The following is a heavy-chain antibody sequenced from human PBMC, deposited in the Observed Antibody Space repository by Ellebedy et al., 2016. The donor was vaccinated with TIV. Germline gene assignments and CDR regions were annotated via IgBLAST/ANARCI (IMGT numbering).Heavy chain of an antibody. CDR2: LHPSGTT. V-gene: IGHV4-4*07. CDR1: GGSISSFY. CDR3: ARGGASSLPFDY. D-gene: IGHD3-10*01. Sequence: MPSETLSLTCTVSGGSISSFYWSWIRQPAGKGPEWIGLLHPSGTTNYNDSLQSRVTVSVDTSKNQFSLKLVSVTPADTAVYYCARGGASSLPFDYWGQGVLVTVSS. J-gene: IGHJ4*02.